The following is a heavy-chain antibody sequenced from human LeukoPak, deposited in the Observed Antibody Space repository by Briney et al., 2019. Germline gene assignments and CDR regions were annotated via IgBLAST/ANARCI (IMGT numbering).Heavy chain of an antibody. CDR3: VTYKDFWSGYFDY. V-gene: IGHV4-31*03. J-gene: IGHJ4*02. D-gene: IGHD3-3*01. CDR2: IYYTGNT. CDR1: GGSISSADHD. Sequence: PSETLSLTCIVSGGSISSADHDWTWIRQHPGKGLEWIGYIYYTGNTYYNPSLKSRVSISMDTSKNHFSLKLSSVTAADTAVYYCVTYKDFWSGYFDYWGQGTLVSVSS.